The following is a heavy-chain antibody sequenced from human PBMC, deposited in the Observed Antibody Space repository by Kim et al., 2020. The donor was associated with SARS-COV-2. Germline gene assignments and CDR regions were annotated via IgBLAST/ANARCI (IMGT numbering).Heavy chain of an antibody. CDR1: GGSISSYY. Sequence: SETLSLTCTVSGGSISSYYWSWIRQPPGKGLEWIGYIYYSGSTNYNPSLKSRVTISVDTSKNQFSLKLSSVTAADTAVYYCARAPITMVRGVSRGMDVWGQGTTVTVSS. J-gene: IGHJ6*02. CDR3: ARAPITMVRGVSRGMDV. CDR2: IYYSGST. D-gene: IGHD3-10*01. V-gene: IGHV4-59*13.